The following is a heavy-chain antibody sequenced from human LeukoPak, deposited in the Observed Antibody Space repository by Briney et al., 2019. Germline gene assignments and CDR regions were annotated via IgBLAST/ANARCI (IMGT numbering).Heavy chain of an antibody. Sequence: GGSLRLSCAASGFIFSTYAMTWVRQAPGKGLEWVSTISGSGGTTYYADSVKGRFTISRDNSKNTLYLQMNSLRAEDTAIYYCAKGTLLTGVGYFDFWGQGTLVTVSP. J-gene: IGHJ4*02. CDR3: AKGTLLTGVGYFDF. CDR2: ISGSGGTT. V-gene: IGHV3-23*01. D-gene: IGHD3-9*01. CDR1: GFIFSTYA.